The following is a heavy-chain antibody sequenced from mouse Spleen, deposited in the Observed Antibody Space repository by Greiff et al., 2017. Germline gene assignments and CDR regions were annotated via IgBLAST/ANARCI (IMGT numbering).Heavy chain of an antibody. J-gene: IGHJ2*01. V-gene: IGHV1-4*01. CDR2: FNPSSGYT. D-gene: IGHD4-1*01. CDR1: GYTFTSYT. CDR3: AKRANWHYFDY. Sequence: QVQLQQSGAELARPGASVKMSCKASGYTFTSYTVHWVKQRPGQGLEWIGYFNPSSGYTKYNQNFKDKATLTADKSSTTAYMQLSSLTSEDSAVYYCAKRANWHYFDYWGQGTTLTVSS.